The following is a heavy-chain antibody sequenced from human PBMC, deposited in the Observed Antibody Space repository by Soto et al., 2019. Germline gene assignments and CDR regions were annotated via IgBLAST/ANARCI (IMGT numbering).Heavy chain of an antibody. Sequence: GASVKVSCKASGYSFTDCYLHWVRQAPGQGLEWVGWINPKSGVIKFAQKFQGRITMTRDTSITTAYMELDSLRSDDTAVYFCARPLLRYFEGGYFDYWGQGSLVT. J-gene: IGHJ4*02. CDR2: INPKSGVI. CDR3: ARPLLRYFEGGYFDY. CDR1: GYSFTDCY. D-gene: IGHD3-9*01. V-gene: IGHV1-2*02.